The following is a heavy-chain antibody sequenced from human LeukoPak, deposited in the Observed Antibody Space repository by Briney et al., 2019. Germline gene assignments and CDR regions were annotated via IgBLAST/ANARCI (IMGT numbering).Heavy chain of an antibody. D-gene: IGHD6-13*01. CDR1: GGSISSGGHY. V-gene: IGHV4-31*03. Sequence: SQTLSLTCTVSGGSISSGGHYWSWIRQHPGKGLEWIGYIYYSGSTFYNPSLKSRVTISADTSENRFSLKLSSVTAADTAVYYCARGGTAAADYWGQGTLVTVSS. CDR2: IYYSGST. J-gene: IGHJ4*02. CDR3: ARGGTAAADY.